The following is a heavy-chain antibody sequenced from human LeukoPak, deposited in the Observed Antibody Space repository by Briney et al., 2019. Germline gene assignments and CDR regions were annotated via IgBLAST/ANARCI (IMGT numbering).Heavy chain of an antibody. D-gene: IGHD3-22*01. J-gene: IGHJ4*02. Sequence: ASVSVSCKASGYTFGSYDINWGGEAAGQGREGRGWMNPGSGNTVYAQRFQGRVTMTRDPSTHTVYMELSGLTSEDTAIYYCARLSETAAYYYTSGYYFLGYWGQGTLVTVDS. CDR3: ARLSETAAYYYTSGYYFLGY. V-gene: IGHV1-8*02. CDR1: GYTFGSYD. CDR2: MNPGSGNT.